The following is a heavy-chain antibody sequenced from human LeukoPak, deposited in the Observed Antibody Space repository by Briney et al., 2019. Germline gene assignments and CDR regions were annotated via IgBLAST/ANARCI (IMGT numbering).Heavy chain of an antibody. Sequence: GGSLRLSCAASGFTFSDYYMSWIRQAPGKGLEWVSYISSSGSTIYYAGSVKGRFTISRDNAKNSLYLQMNSLRAEDTAVYYCARDRIRGVPFDYWGQGTLVTVSS. D-gene: IGHD3-10*01. CDR3: ARDRIRGVPFDY. CDR2: ISSSGSTI. CDR1: GFTFSDYY. J-gene: IGHJ4*02. V-gene: IGHV3-11*01.